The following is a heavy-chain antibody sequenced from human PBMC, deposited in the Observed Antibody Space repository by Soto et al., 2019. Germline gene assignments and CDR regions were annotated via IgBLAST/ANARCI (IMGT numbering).Heavy chain of an antibody. CDR3: AREPSKGDNWKYVGWFDP. J-gene: IGHJ5*02. V-gene: IGHV1-69*06. CDR1: GGSFSTFA. D-gene: IGHD1-7*01. Sequence: QVQLMQSGAEVKKPGSSVKVSCKASGGSFSTFAITWVRQAPGQGLEWLGGIIPVFAKATYAQKFQGRVIITADRSTSTAYMELTSLTSDDTAVYYCAREPSKGDNWKYVGWFDPWGQGTLVTVSS. CDR2: IIPVFAKA.